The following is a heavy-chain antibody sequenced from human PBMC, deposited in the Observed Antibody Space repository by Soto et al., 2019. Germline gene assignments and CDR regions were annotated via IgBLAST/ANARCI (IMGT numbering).Heavy chain of an antibody. CDR2: MSYDGGRT. V-gene: IGHV3-30*04. CDR1: GFAFNNYA. J-gene: IGHJ4*02. D-gene: IGHD1-26*01. Sequence: QVQLVESGGGVVQPGTSLTLSCAASGFAFNNYAMHWVRQAPGKGLEWVAVMSYDGGRTIYADSVKGRFTISRDTSKSTLYLQMNSLTTEDAAVYFCAKTEWDNSLATYYFDYWGLGTLVTVSS. CDR3: AKTEWDNSLATYYFDY.